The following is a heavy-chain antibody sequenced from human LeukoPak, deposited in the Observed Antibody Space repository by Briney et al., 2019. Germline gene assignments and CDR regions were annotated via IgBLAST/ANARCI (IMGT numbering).Heavy chain of an antibody. V-gene: IGHV4-39*07. D-gene: IGHD1-26*01. CDR2: INYSGRT. J-gene: IGHJ4*02. CDR3: ARDIDDVGALLYF. Sequence: SETLSLTCTISDDSISNNRYFWAWIRQPPGKGLEWIGSINYSGRTYYNPSLKSRLTMSVDTAKRQFSLKLISVTAADTALYYCARDIDDVGALLYFWGQGTLVTVSS. CDR1: DDSISNNRYF.